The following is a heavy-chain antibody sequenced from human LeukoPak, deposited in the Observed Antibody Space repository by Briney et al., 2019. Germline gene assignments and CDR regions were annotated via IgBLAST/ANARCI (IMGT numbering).Heavy chain of an antibody. CDR2: IYYSGST. CDR3: AREDPGHWSRRAFDI. J-gene: IGHJ3*02. D-gene: IGHD2-8*02. CDR1: GGSISSGGYY. V-gene: IGHV4-31*03. Sequence: PSETLSLTCTVSGGSISSGGYYWSWIRQHPGKGLEWIGYIYYSGSTYYNPSLKSRVTISVDTTKNQFFLKLSSVTAADTAVYYCAREDPGHWSRRAFDIWGQGTVVTVTS.